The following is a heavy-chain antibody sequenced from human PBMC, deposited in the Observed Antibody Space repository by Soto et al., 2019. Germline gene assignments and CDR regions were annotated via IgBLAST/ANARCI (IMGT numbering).Heavy chain of an antibody. D-gene: IGHD2-21*01. Sequence: PGESLKISCKGSGYGFSNFWIAWVRQSPGEGLEWMGIIYPCDYETRYSPSFRGQVTIAADTSTNTAFLQWSRLKASDSAVYYCANHAPNCGGSYYFDSWGQGALVTVSS. J-gene: IGHJ4*02. CDR1: GYGFSNFW. V-gene: IGHV5-51*01. CDR3: ANHAPNCGGSYYFDS. CDR2: IYPCDYET.